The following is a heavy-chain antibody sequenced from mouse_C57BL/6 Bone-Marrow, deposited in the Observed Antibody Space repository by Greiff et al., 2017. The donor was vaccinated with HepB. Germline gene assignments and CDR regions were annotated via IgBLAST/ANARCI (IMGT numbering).Heavy chain of an antibody. CDR3: ATKGAYYGNYGY. V-gene: IGHV1-42*01. CDR1: GYSFTGYY. Sequence: VQLQQSGPELVKPGASVKISCKVSGYSFTGYYMNWVKQSPEKSLEWIGEINPSTGGTTYNQKFKAKATLTVDKSSSTAYMQLKSLTSEDSAVYYCATKGAYYGNYGYWGQGTTLTVSS. D-gene: IGHD2-10*01. CDR2: INPSTGGT. J-gene: IGHJ2*01.